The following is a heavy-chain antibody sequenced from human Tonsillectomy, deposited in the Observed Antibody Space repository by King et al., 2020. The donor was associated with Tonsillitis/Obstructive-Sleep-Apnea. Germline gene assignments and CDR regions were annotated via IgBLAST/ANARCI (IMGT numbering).Heavy chain of an antibody. Sequence: VQLQESGPGLVKPSETLSLTCTVSGGSVSTGFYYWSWIRQPPGKGLEWIGYISNTGSANHSPSLKSRGTISLDTSKNQFSLNLTSVTAADTAVYFCARGGRYYYYNYMDVWGKGTTVTVSS. CDR1: GGSVSTGFYY. V-gene: IGHV4-61*01. CDR2: ISNTGSA. CDR3: ARGGRYYYYNYMDV. J-gene: IGHJ6*03.